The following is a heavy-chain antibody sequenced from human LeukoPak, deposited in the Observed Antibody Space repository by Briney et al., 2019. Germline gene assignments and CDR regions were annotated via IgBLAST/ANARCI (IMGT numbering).Heavy chain of an antibody. CDR3: SRESGPYSPFGH. CDR2: IYTSGST. CDR1: GGSINSYY. V-gene: IGHV4-4*07. D-gene: IGHD1-26*01. Sequence: TSETLSLTCTVSGGSINSYYWSWIRQPAGKGLEWIGRIYTSGSTYYNPSLKSRVTMSLDESKNHLSLTLTSVTAADTAIYYCSRESGPYSPFGHWGQGILVTVTT. J-gene: IGHJ4*02.